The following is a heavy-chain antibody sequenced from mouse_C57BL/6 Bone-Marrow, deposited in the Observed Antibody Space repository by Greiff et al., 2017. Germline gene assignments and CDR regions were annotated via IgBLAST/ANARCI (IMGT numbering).Heavy chain of an antibody. CDR1: GYSITSGYY. CDR2: ISYDGSN. CDR3: ARGVWEAWFAY. Sequence: EVHLVESGPGLVKPSQSLSLTCSVTGYSITSGYYWNWIRQFPGNKLEWMGYISYDGSNNYNPSLKNRISITRDTSKNQFFLKLNSVTTEDTATYYCARGVWEAWFAYWGQGTLVTVSA. D-gene: IGHD4-1*01. V-gene: IGHV3-6*01. J-gene: IGHJ3*01.